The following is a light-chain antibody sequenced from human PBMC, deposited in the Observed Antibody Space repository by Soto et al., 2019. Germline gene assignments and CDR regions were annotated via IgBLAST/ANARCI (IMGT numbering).Light chain of an antibody. CDR1: QSVSSSY. CDR2: GAS. J-gene: IGKJ3*01. CDR3: QQYGSSLFT. Sequence: EIVLTQSPGTLSLSPGERATLSCRASQSVSSSYLAWYQQKPGQAPRLLIYGASSRAIGIPDRFSGSGSGTDFTLTINRLEPEDFAVYYCQQYGSSLFTFGPGTKVDIK. V-gene: IGKV3-20*01.